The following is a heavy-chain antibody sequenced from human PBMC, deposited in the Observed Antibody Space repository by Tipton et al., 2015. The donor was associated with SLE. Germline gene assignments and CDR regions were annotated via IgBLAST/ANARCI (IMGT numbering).Heavy chain of an antibody. D-gene: IGHD2-8*02. Sequence: QLVQSGAEVRKPGASVKVSCKASGYTFTNYGISWVRQAPGQGLEWMGWISANNGDTKYAQRFQGRLSLTTDTSTSTTYMALRSARSDDTAIYYCARECSGTGCLDYWGQGTLVTVSS. CDR3: ARECSGTGCLDY. CDR1: GYTFTNYG. J-gene: IGHJ4*02. CDR2: ISANNGDT. V-gene: IGHV1-18*01.